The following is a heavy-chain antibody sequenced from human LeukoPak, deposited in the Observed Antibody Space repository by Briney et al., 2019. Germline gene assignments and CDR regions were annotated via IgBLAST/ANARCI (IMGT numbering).Heavy chain of an antibody. CDR1: GYTFTDYY. D-gene: IGHD1-26*01. CDR2: INPNSGGT. CDR3: ARDPRWDSPHFDY. J-gene: IGHJ4*02. Sequence: ASVKVSCKASGYTFTDYYMHWVRQAPGQGLEWMGWINPNSGGTNYAQKFQGRVTMTRDTSISTAYMELSRLRSDDTAVYYCARDPRWDSPHFDYWGQGTLVTVSS. V-gene: IGHV1-2*02.